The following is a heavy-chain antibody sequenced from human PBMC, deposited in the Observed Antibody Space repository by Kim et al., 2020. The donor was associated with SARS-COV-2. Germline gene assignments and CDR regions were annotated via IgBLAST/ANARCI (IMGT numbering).Heavy chain of an antibody. CDR2: GTT. D-gene: IGHD2-15*01. J-gene: IGHJ4*02. CDR3: TTADRSILDY. V-gene: IGHV3-15*01. Sequence: GTTDFAAPVKGRFTISRDNSKNTLYLLMNSLKTEDTAVYYCTTADRSILDYWGQRTLVTVSS.